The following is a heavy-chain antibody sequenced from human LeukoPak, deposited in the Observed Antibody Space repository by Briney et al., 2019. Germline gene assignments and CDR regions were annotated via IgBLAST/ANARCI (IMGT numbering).Heavy chain of an antibody. Sequence: ASVKVSCKASGYTFTSYGISWVRQAPEQGLEWMGWISAYNGNTNYAQKLQGRVTMTTDTSTSTAYMELRSLRSDDTAVYYCARGYCSGGSCYPFDYWGQGTLVTVSS. D-gene: IGHD2-15*01. CDR3: ARGYCSGGSCYPFDY. V-gene: IGHV1-18*01. CDR2: ISAYNGNT. CDR1: GYTFTSYG. J-gene: IGHJ4*02.